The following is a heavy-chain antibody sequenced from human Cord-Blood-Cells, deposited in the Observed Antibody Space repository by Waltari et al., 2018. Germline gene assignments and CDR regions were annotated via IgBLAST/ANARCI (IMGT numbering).Heavy chain of an antibody. CDR2: INHSGST. CDR1: GGSFSGYY. CDR3: ASNAVVVPAAIPAAFDI. Sequence: QVQLQQWGAGLLKPSETLSLTCAVYGGSFSGYYWSWIRQPPGKGLEWIGEINHSGSTNYNPYLKSGVTISVDTSKNQFSLKLSSVTAADTAVYYCASNAVVVPAAIPAAFDIWGQGTMVTVSS. D-gene: IGHD2-2*01. V-gene: IGHV4-34*01. J-gene: IGHJ3*02.